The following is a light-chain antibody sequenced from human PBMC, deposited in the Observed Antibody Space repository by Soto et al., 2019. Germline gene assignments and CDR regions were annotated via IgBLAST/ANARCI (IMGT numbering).Light chain of an antibody. CDR2: WAS. CDR1: HSLLYSSNNRNY. V-gene: IGKV4-1*01. CDR3: QQYFSTPPYT. J-gene: IGKJ2*01. Sequence: DIVMTQSPDSLAVSLGETATINCKSSHSLLYSSNNRNYLAWYQQKPGQPPKLLIYWASTRESGVPDRFSGTWSATDFTLTISSLQAEDVAVYYCQQYFSTPPYTFGQGNTLEI.